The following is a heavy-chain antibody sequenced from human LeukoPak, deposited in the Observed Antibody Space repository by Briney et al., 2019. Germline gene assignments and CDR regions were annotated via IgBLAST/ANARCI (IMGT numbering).Heavy chain of an antibody. CDR3: ARGREYQHRGWFDP. D-gene: IGHD2-2*01. V-gene: IGHV3-48*03. CDR2: ISSSGSSI. J-gene: IGHJ5*02. Sequence: GGSLRLSCAASGFTFSTYEMNWVRQAPGKGLEWVSYISSSGSSIYYADSVKGRFTIPRDNAKNSLYLQMNSLRAEDTAVYYCARGREYQHRGWFDPWGQGTLVTVSS. CDR1: GFTFSTYE.